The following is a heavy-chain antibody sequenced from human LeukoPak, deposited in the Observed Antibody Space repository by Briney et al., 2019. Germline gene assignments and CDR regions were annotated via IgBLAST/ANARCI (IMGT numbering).Heavy chain of an antibody. V-gene: IGHV4-4*08. CDR2: IHHSGGT. CDR3: AGGGWSFDAFDF. CDR1: GGSINTYY. D-gene: IGHD6-19*01. J-gene: IGHJ3*01. Sequence: PSETLSLTCTVSGGSINTYYWSWVRQSPGKGLEWIGYIHHSGGTNYSPSLKSRVTISVDTSKNRFSLRLTSLTAADTAVFFCAGGGWSFDAFDFWGQGTLATVSS.